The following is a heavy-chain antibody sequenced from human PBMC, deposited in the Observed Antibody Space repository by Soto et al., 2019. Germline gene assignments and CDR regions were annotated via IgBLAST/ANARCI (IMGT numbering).Heavy chain of an antibody. CDR1: GYPVTAYY. CDR3: ARGGGVGVAGSAAFDM. V-gene: IGHV1-2*02. Sequence: QLHLVQSGAVVQKPGASVTVSCSASGYPVTAYYMHWVRQAPGRGLEWMGGINPATGAAKYTQTFQGRVTMIRDTSTSRVFMEPSDLASGDRAVFYGARGGGVGVAGSAAFDMWGQGTLVTVSS. CDR2: INPATGAA. J-gene: IGHJ3*02. D-gene: IGHD3-3*01.